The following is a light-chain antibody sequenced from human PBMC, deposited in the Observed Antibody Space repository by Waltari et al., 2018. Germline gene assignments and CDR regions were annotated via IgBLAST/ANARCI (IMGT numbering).Light chain of an antibody. Sequence: DIVMNQSPVHLAGSLGERATITCKSSPSVLYSSNNKNYLAWYQQKPGQPPKLLIYWASTREYGVPDRFRGSGSGTDFTRTIGSLQAGDVAVYYCQQYYSTPLTFGGGTKVEIK. V-gene: IGKV4-1*01. J-gene: IGKJ4*01. CDR3: QQYYSTPLT. CDR1: PSVLYSSNNKNY. CDR2: WAS.